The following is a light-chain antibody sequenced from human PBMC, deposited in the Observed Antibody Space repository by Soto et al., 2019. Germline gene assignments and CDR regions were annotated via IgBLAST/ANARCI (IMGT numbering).Light chain of an antibody. CDR3: QQYGSSPT. CDR2: GAS. Sequence: EIVLTQSPGTLSLSPGERATLSCRASQSVSSSYLAWYQQKPGQAPRLLIYGASSRATGIPDRFSGSGSGTDFSLTISRMEPEGFAVDYCQQYGSSPTFGQGTKVEIK. CDR1: QSVSSSY. J-gene: IGKJ1*01. V-gene: IGKV3-20*01.